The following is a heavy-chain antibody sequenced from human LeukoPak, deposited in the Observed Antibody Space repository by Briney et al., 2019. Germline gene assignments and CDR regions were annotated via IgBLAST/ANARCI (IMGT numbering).Heavy chain of an antibody. CDR1: GYSISSGYY. CDR2: IYHSGST. J-gene: IGHJ4*02. Sequence: SETLSLTCTVSGYSISSGYYWGWIRQPPGKGLEWIGSIYHSGSTNYNPSLKSRVTISVDTSKNQFSLKLSSVTAADTAVYYCARDTSATTVTTPGIADYWGQGTLVTVSS. CDR3: ARDTSATTVTTPGIADY. D-gene: IGHD4-17*01. V-gene: IGHV4-38-2*02.